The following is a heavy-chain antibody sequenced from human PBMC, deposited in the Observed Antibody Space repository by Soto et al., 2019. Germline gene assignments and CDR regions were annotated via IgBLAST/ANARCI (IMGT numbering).Heavy chain of an antibody. D-gene: IGHD3-16*01. CDR2: INHVGGT. J-gene: IGHJ5*02. Sequence: KPSETLSLTCAGYGGFLSESYWTWIRQPPGKGLEWIGEINHVGGTNYNPSLKSRVTMSVDTSQNQFSLRLISVTAADTAMYLCVRIRYQLPSSVLWLDPWGQGTPVTVSS. V-gene: IGHV4-34*01. CDR1: GGFLSESY. CDR3: VRIRYQLPSSVLWLDP.